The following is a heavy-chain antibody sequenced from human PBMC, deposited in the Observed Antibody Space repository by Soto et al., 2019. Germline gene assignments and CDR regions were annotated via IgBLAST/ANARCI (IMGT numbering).Heavy chain of an antibody. Sequence: EVQLEESGGGLVQPGRSLRLSCAASGFTFDDYAMHWVRQAPGKGLEWVSGISWNSGSIGYADSVKGRFTISRDKAEKSLDLQMNSLRAQDTALYYCAKAFLGKTYAHTPLDYWGQGTLVTVSS. D-gene: IGHD3-16*01. CDR2: ISWNSGSI. CDR3: AKAFLGKTYAHTPLDY. V-gene: IGHV3-9*01. J-gene: IGHJ4*02. CDR1: GFTFDDYA.